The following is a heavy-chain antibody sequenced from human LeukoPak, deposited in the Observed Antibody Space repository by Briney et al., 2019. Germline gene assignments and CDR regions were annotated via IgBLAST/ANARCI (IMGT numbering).Heavy chain of an antibody. D-gene: IGHD4-17*01. CDR2: IYYSGSA. Sequence: PSETLSLTCTVSGGSVSSGSYYWSWIRQPPGKGLEWIGYIYYSGSAKYNPSLKSRVTISVDTSKNQSSLKLSSVTAADTAVYYCARSITSTGTGDYWGQGTLVTVSS. CDR3: ARSITSTGTGDY. J-gene: IGHJ4*02. V-gene: IGHV4-61*01. CDR1: GGSVSSGSYY.